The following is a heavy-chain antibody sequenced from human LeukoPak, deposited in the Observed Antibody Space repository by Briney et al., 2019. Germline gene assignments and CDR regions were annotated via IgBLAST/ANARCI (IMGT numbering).Heavy chain of an antibody. CDR2: INPNSGGT. CDR1: GYTLTGYY. CDR3: ARDRESGDYDVYHYNYYMDV. J-gene: IGHJ6*03. V-gene: IGHV1-2*02. Sequence: ASVKVSCKASGYTLTGYYMNWVRQAPGQGLEWMGWINPNSGGTNYAQKFQGRVTMTRDTSISTAYMELSRVRSDDTAVYYCARDRESGDYDVYHYNYYMDVWGKGTTVTISS. D-gene: IGHD4-17*01.